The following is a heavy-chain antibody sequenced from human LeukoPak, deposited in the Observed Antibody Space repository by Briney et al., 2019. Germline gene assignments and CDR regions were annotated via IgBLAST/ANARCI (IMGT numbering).Heavy chain of an antibody. Sequence: GGSLRLSCAASGFTFSSYAMHWVRQAPGKGLEYVSAISSNGGSTYYANSVKGRFTISRDNSKNTLYLQMGSLRAEDMAVYYCAREGHNDVSLDYWGQGTLVTVSS. D-gene: IGHD1-1*01. CDR3: AREGHNDVSLDY. V-gene: IGHV3-64*01. J-gene: IGHJ4*02. CDR2: ISSNGGST. CDR1: GFTFSSYA.